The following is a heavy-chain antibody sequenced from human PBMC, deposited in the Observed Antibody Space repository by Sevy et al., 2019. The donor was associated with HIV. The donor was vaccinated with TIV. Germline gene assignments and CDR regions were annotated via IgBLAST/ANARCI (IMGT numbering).Heavy chain of an antibody. CDR3: AREGCTKPHDY. CDR2: LSFGCGEI. V-gene: IGHV3-23*01. J-gene: IGHJ4*02. Sequence: GGSLRLSCAASGFTFSKYSMSWVRQPPGKGLEWVSTLSFGCGEINYADSVKGQFTISRYNSKSSVYLQMNNLRPEDTAGYYCAREGCTKPHDYWGQGTLVTVSS. D-gene: IGHD2-8*01. CDR1: GFTFSKYS.